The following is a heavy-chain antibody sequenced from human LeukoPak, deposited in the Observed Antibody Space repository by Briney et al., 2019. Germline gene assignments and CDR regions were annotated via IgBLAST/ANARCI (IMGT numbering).Heavy chain of an antibody. D-gene: IGHD3-16*01. V-gene: IGHV3-48*03. J-gene: IGHJ3*02. Sequence: PGGSLTLSCGASGFSLRSYEMHGLRQPPGKGREWVAYNGSCDNRISYADSVKGRLTISRVNARTSLDLQMNSLRAEDTAVYYCAREGENANRNAFDIWGQGTMVIVSS. CDR2: NGSCDNRI. CDR3: AREGENANRNAFDI. CDR1: GFSLRSYE.